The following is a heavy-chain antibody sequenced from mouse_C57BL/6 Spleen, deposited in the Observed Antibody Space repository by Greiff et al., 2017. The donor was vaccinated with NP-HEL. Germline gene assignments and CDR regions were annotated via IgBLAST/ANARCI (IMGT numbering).Heavy chain of an antibody. Sequence: QVQLKQSGPELVKPGASVKISCKASGYSFTSYYIHWVKQRPGQGLEWIGWIYPGSGNTKYNEKFKGKATLTADTSSSTAYMQLSSLTSEDSAVYYCARRGSGDDGDYFDYWGQGTTLTVSS. V-gene: IGHV1-66*01. CDR1: GYSFTSYY. CDR2: IYPGSGNT. CDR3: ARRGSGDDGDYFDY. D-gene: IGHD3-2*02. J-gene: IGHJ2*01.